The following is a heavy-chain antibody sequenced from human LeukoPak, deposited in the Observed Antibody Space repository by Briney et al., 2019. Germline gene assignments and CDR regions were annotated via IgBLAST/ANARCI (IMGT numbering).Heavy chain of an antibody. Sequence: PGGSLRLSCAASGFTFSSYAMSWVRQAPGKGLEWVSAISGSGGSTYYADSVKGRFTISRDNSKNTLYLQTNSLRAEDTAVYYCAKGSAYSYGRDYFDYWGQGTLVTVSS. J-gene: IGHJ4*02. D-gene: IGHD5-18*01. CDR1: GFTFSSYA. CDR3: AKGSAYSYGRDYFDY. V-gene: IGHV3-23*01. CDR2: ISGSGGST.